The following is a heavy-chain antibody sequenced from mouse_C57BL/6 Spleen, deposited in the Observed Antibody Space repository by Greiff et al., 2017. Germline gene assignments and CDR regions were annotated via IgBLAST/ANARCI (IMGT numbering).Heavy chain of an antibody. CDR2: ISNGGGST. Sequence: EVKLMESGGGLVQPGGSLKLSCAASGFTFSDYYMYWVRQTPEKRLEWVAYISNGGGSTYYPDTVKGRFTISRDNAKNTLYLQMSRLKSEDTAMYYCARHGTTVVAPYYAMDYWGQGTSVTVSS. V-gene: IGHV5-12*01. CDR3: ARHGTTVVAPYYAMDY. D-gene: IGHD1-1*01. J-gene: IGHJ4*01. CDR1: GFTFSDYY.